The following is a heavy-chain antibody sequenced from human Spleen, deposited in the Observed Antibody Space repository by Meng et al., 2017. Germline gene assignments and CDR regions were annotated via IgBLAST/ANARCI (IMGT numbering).Heavy chain of an antibody. D-gene: IGHD3-10*01. V-gene: IGHV3-7*01. CDR3: ARDREIGSDY. CDR1: RFTFSRYW. CDR2: IKEDGSEK. J-gene: IGHJ4*02. Sequence: GGSLRLSCAASRFTFSRYWMSWVRQAPGKGLKWVANIKEDGSEKNYVDSVKGRFAISRDNAKNTLYLQMNSLRAEDTAVYYCARDREIGSDYWGQGTLVTVSS.